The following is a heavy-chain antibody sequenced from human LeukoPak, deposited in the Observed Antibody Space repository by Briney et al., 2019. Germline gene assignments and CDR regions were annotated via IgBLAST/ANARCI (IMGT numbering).Heavy chain of an antibody. CDR2: IYASGYT. D-gene: IGHD3-22*01. V-gene: IGHV4-61*08. CDR3: ARDRDYYDSSGNFDS. J-gene: IGHJ4*02. CDR1: GGSISSGDYY. Sequence: SETLSLTCTVSGGSISSGDYYWSWIRQPPGKGLEWIGRIYASGYTNYNPSLKSRVTMSVDTSKNQFTLKLTSVTAADTAVYYCARDRDYYDSSGNFDSWGQGTLVTVSS.